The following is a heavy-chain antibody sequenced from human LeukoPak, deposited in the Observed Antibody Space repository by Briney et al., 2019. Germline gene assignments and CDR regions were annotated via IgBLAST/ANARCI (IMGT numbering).Heavy chain of an antibody. CDR3: ARGTPPKYYYGMDV. CDR2: ISSSSSTI. J-gene: IGHJ6*02. V-gene: IGHV3-48*01. CDR1: GFTFSSYS. Sequence: GGSLRLSCAASGFTFSSYSMNWVRQAPGKGLEWVSYISSSSSTIYYADSVKGRFTISRDNAKNSLYLQMNSLRAEDTAVYYCARGTPPKYYYGMDVWGQGTTVTVSS.